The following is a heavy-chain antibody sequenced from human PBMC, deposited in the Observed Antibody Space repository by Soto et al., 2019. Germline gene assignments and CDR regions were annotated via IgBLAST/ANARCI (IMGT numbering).Heavy chain of an antibody. CDR1: GFTFSSYG. J-gene: IGHJ2*01. D-gene: IGHD2-15*01. Sequence: PGGSLRLSCAASGFTFSSYGMHWVRQAPGKGLEWVAVIWYDGSNKYYADSVKGRFTISRDNSKNTLYLQMNSLRAEDTAVYYCARGRIIPSGYFDLWGRGTLVTVSS. CDR3: ARGRIIPSGYFDL. CDR2: IWYDGSNK. V-gene: IGHV3-33*01.